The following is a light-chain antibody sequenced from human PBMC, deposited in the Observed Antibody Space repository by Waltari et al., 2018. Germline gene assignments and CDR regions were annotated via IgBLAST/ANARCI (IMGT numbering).Light chain of an antibody. CDR2: DAA. CDR1: QNIRDS. CDR3: QQYYSTPVT. V-gene: IGKV1-NL1*01. Sequence: IQMTQSPSSLSASVGDIVTITCRASQNIRDSVAWYQEKPGKAPKLLLYDAASLESGVPSRFSGSGYGTDFALTISSLQPEDFATYYCQQYYSTPVTFGQGTRLGIK. J-gene: IGKJ5*01.